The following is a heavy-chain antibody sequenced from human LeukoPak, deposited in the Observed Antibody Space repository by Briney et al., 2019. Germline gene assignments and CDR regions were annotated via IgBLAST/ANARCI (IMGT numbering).Heavy chain of an antibody. CDR2: IYYSGST. Sequence: SETLSLTCTVSGGSISSSSYYWGWIRQPPGKGLEWIGSIYYSGSTYYNPSLKSRVTISVDTSKNQFSLELSSVTAADTAVYYCARPYYYDSSGHYFDAFDIWGQGTMVTVSS. CDR3: ARPYYYDSSGHYFDAFDI. J-gene: IGHJ3*02. D-gene: IGHD3-22*01. CDR1: GGSISSSSYY. V-gene: IGHV4-39*01.